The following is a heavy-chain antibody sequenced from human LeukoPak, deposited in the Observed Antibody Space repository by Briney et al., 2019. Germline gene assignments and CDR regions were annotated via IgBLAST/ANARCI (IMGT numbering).Heavy chain of an antibody. CDR3: ARSHYDILTGYYTEYYYYGMDV. CDR1: GYTFTSYG. CDR2: ISAYNGNT. D-gene: IGHD3-9*01. V-gene: IGHV1-18*01. Sequence: GASVKVSCKASGYTFTSYGISWVRQAPGQGLEWMGWISAYNGNTNYAQKLQGRVTMTTDTSTSTAYMELRSLRSDDTAVYYCARSHYDILTGYYTEYYYYGMDVWGQGTTVTVSS. J-gene: IGHJ6*02.